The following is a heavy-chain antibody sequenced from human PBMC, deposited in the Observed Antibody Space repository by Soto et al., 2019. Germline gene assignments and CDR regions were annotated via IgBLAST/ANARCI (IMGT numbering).Heavy chain of an antibody. D-gene: IGHD2-2*01. CDR1: GGSISSDDYY. CDR3: ARYYCSSTSCFLFDY. V-gene: IGHV4-30-4*01. Sequence: KPSETLSLTCTVSGGSISSDDYYWSWIRQPPGKGLEWIGYIYYSGSTYYNPSLKSRVTISVDTSKNQFSLRLTSVTAADTAVYYCARYYCSSTSCFLFDYWGQGTLVTVSS. J-gene: IGHJ4*02. CDR2: IYYSGST.